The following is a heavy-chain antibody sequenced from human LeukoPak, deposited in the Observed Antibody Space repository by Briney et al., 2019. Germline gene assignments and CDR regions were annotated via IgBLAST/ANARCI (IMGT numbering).Heavy chain of an antibody. CDR2: IYHSGST. CDR3: AKMGYFGSGNYSPDY. D-gene: IGHD3-10*01. CDR1: GGSISSYY. V-gene: IGHV4-59*12. J-gene: IGHJ4*02. Sequence: SETLSLTCTVSGGSISSYYWSWIRQPPGKGLEWIGEIYHSGSTNYNPSLKSRVTISVDKSKNQFSLNLSSVTAADTAIYYCAKMGYFGSGNYSPDYWGQGTLVTVSS.